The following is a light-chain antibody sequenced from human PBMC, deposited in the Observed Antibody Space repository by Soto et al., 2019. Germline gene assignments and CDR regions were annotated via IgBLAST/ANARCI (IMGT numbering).Light chain of an antibody. CDR3: CSYAGSNTYV. CDR2: EGT. V-gene: IGLV2-23*01. J-gene: IGLJ1*01. Sequence: QSALTQPASVSGSPGQSITISCTGTSSDVGGYNLVSWYQQHPGKAPKLMIYEGTKRPSGVSDRFSGSKSGNTASLTISGLQAEDEADYYCCSYAGSNTYVFGTGTQLTVL. CDR1: SSDVGGYNL.